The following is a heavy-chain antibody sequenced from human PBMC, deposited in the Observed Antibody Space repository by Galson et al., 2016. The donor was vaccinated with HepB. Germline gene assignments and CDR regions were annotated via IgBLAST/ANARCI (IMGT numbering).Heavy chain of an antibody. V-gene: IGHV3-15*07. J-gene: IGHJ4*01. CDR1: GFTFSNAW. Sequence: SLRLSCAASGFTFSNAWMNWVRQAPGKGLEWVGRIKSKSDGGTTDYAAPVKGRFTVSRDDSKNTLYLHMNSLKNEDTAVSYCTTDGSHYYDSMRYWGHGTLVTVSS. CDR3: TTDGSHYYDSMRY. CDR2: IKSKSDGGTT. D-gene: IGHD3-22*01.